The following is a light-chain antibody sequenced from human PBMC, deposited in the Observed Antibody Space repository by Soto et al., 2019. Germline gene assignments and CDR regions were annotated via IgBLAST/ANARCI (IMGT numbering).Light chain of an antibody. Sequence: DIQMTQSPSTLSASVGDRVTITCRASQSISNSLAWYQQKPGKAPNLLIYKASSLESGVPSRFSGSGYGTEFTLTISSLQPDDFATYYCRQYVSYTVTFGGGTKVEMK. CDR3: RQYVSYTVT. CDR1: QSISNS. J-gene: IGKJ4*01. CDR2: KAS. V-gene: IGKV1-5*03.